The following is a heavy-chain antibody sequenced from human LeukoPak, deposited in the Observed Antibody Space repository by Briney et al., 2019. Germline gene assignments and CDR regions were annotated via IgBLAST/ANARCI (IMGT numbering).Heavy chain of an antibody. D-gene: IGHD6-6*01. CDR1: GLTFSSHS. J-gene: IGHJ4*02. CDR2: ISSSSSTI. Sequence: GGSLRLSCAVSGLTFSSHSMNWVRQAPGKGLEWVSYISSSSSTIYYADSVKGRFTISRDNAKNSLYLQMNSLRAEDTATYYCAKVTWESRPPDCNSWGPGTLVTVSS. V-gene: IGHV3-48*01. CDR3: AKVTWESRPPDCNS.